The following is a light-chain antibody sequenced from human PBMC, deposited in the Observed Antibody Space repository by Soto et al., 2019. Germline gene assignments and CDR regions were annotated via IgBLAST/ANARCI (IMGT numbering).Light chain of an antibody. CDR1: SSDVGSYKF. CDR3: CSYAGSSTLV. CDR2: DGS. Sequence: QSALTQPASVSGSPGQSITISCTGTSSDVGSYKFVSWYQHHPGKAPKLMIYDGSKRPSGVSYRFSGSKSGNTASLTISGIQAEDEADYFCCSYAGSSTLVFGGGTKLTVL. V-gene: IGLV2-23*01. J-gene: IGLJ2*01.